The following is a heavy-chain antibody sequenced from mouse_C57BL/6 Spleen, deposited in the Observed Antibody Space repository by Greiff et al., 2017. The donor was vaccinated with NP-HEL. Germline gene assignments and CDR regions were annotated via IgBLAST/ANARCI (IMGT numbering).Heavy chain of an antibody. CDR1: GYTFTDHI. CDR2: IYPVSGET. J-gene: IGHJ4*01. Sequence: QVQLKESGAELASPGASVTLSCKASGYTFTDHIMNWVKKRPGQGLEWIGRIYPVSGETKYNQKFMGKATFSVDRSSSTVYMVLNSLTSEDPAVYYCGRGMDSSYAMDYWGQGTSVTVSS. CDR3: GRGMDSSYAMDY. D-gene: IGHD2-10*02. V-gene: IGHV1-11*01.